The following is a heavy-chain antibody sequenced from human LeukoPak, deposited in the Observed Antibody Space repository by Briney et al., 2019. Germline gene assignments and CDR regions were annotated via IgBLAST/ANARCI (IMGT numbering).Heavy chain of an antibody. V-gene: IGHV4-4*07. CDR1: GGSISSYY. J-gene: IGHJ4*02. Sequence: SETLSLTCTVSGGSISSYYWSWIRQPAGKGLEWIGRIYTSGSTNYNASLKSRVSVSVDTSKNQFSLKLSSVTAADTAVFYCARENSGSYREFDYWGQGTLVTVSS. CDR2: IYTSGST. CDR3: ARENSGSYREFDY. D-gene: IGHD1-26*01.